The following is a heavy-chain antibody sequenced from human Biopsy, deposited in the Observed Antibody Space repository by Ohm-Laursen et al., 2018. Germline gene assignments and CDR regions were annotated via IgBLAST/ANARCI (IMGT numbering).Heavy chain of an antibody. CDR3: ARIVTNGGTDH. D-gene: IGHD2-8*01. CDR1: GYSISSGFF. Sequence: GTLSLTCTVSGYSISSGFFWGWYRRPRRGGLEWIATVYRRGNTYYNPPLKSRVTISVDTSKNQFFLKMSSVSAADTAIYYCARIVTNGGTDHWGQGMLVTVSS. CDR2: VYRRGNT. J-gene: IGHJ4*02. V-gene: IGHV4-38-2*02.